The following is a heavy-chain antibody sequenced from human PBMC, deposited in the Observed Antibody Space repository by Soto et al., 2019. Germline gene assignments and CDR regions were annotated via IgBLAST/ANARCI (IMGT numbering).Heavy chain of an antibody. CDR1: GYSISRGYY. V-gene: IGHV4-38-2*02. D-gene: IGHD2-2*01. J-gene: IGHJ6*02. Sequence: SETLSLTCAVSGYSISRGYYWGWIRLTPGKGLEWIGSTYRGGTTYYNPSLKSRATISADTSKNQFSLKVNSVAAADTAVYYCARDLGLAVVENIIKYNGMDVWGQGTTVTVSS. CDR2: TYRGGTT. CDR3: ARDLGLAVVENIIKYNGMDV.